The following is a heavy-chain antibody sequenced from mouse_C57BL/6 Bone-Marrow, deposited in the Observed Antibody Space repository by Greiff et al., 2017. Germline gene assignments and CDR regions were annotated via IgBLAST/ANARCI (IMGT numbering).Heavy chain of an antibody. D-gene: IGHD2-3*01. V-gene: IGHV5-6*01. J-gene: IGHJ4*01. CDR1: GFTFSSYG. Sequence: EVQGVESGGDLVKPGGSLKLSCAASGFTFSSYGMSWVRQTPDKRLEWVATISSGGSYTYYPDSVKGRFTISRDNAKNTLYLQMSHLKSEDTAMYYCARWLLGAMDYWGQGTSVTVSA. CDR2: ISSGGSYT. CDR3: ARWLLGAMDY.